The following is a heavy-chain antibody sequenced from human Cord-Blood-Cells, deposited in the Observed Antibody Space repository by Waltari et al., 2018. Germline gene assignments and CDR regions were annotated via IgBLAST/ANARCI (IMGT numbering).Heavy chain of an antibody. D-gene: IGHD5-18*01. CDR1: GYTFTSYA. Sequence: QVQLVQSGAEVKKPGASVKVSCKASGYTFTSYAMHWVRQAPGPRLEWMGWINAGNGNTKYSQKFQGRVTITRDTSASTAYMELSSLRSEDTAVYYCARDRIQLWLAYYYYGMDVWGQGTTVTVSS. CDR3: ARDRIQLWLAYYYYGMDV. V-gene: IGHV1-3*01. J-gene: IGHJ6*02. CDR2: INAGNGNT.